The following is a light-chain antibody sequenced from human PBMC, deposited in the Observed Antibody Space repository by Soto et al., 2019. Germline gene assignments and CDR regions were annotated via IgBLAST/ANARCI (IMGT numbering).Light chain of an antibody. Sequence: QSVLTQPPSASGSPGQSVTISCTGSSSDVGGYNFVSWYQQHPGKAPKLMIYDVSERPSGVPDRFSGSKSGNTASLTVSGLQADDEADYYCSSYAGTSIPVVFGGGTKVTVL. CDR2: DVS. CDR1: SSDVGGYNF. V-gene: IGLV2-8*01. CDR3: SSYAGTSIPVV. J-gene: IGLJ2*01.